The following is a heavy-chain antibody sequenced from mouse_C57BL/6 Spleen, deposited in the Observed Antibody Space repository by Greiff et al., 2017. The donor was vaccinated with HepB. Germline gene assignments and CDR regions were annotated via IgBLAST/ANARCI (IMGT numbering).Heavy chain of an antibody. Sequence: EVQGVESGEGLVKPGGSLKLSCAASGFTFSSYAMSWVRQTPEKRLEWVAYISSGGDYIYYADTVKGRFTISRDNARNPLYLQMSSLKSEDTAMYYCTRDSSYGNYDYWGQGTTLTVSS. CDR1: GFTFSSYA. V-gene: IGHV5-9-1*02. CDR3: TRDSSYGNYDY. J-gene: IGHJ2*01. D-gene: IGHD2-10*01. CDR2: ISSGGDYI.